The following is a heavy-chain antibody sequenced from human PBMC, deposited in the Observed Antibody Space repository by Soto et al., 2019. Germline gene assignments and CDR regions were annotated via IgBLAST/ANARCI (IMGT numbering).Heavy chain of an antibody. Sequence: SETLSLSCTDAGGSIRSGNYYWTWFRQPPGKGLEWIGNIFYSGSTYYNPSLKTRITISVDTSKNQFSLRLSSVTAADTAVYYCARDRDYYDSSGHYHSYYYGMAVWGQGPTVT. CDR2: IFYSGST. CDR1: GGSIRSGNYY. CDR3: ARDRDYYDSSGHYHSYYYGMAV. D-gene: IGHD3-22*01. J-gene: IGHJ6*02. V-gene: IGHV4-30-4*01.